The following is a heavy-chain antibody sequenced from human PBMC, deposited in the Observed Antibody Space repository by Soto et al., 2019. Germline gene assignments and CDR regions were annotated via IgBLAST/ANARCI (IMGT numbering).Heavy chain of an antibody. CDR3: ARSPRRYYYGSGNYYYYMDV. V-gene: IGHV3-7*01. Sequence: GGSLRLSCAASGFTFSSYWMSWVRQAPGKGLEWVANIKQDGSEKYYVDSVKGRFTISRDNAKNSLYLQMNGLRAEDTAVYYCARSPRRYYYGSGNYYYYMDVWGKGTTVTVSS. CDR1: GFTFSSYW. D-gene: IGHD3-10*01. J-gene: IGHJ6*03. CDR2: IKQDGSEK.